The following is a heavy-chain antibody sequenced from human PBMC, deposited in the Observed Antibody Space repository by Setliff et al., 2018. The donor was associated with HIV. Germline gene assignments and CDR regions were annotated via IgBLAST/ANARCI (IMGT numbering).Heavy chain of an antibody. V-gene: IGHV3-49*04. CDR2: IRSKAYGGTT. Sequence: RLSCTASGSTFGDYAMSWVRQAPGKGLEWVGFIRSKAYGGTTEYAASVKDRFTVSRDDSKSIAYLQINSLKTEDTAVYYCTRDKGYAFDIWGQGTMVTVSS. D-gene: IGHD5-18*01. CDR3: TRDKGYAFDI. J-gene: IGHJ3*02. CDR1: GSTFGDYA.